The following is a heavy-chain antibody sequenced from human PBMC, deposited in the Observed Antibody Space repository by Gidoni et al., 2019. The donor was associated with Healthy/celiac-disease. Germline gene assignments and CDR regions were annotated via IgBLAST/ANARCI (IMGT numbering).Heavy chain of an antibody. J-gene: IGHJ6*03. CDR2: IFSNDEK. D-gene: IGHD3-3*01. CDR1: GFSLSTARMG. V-gene: IGHV2-26*01. CDR3: ARIRAHYDCWSGGEIDYYYMDV. Sequence: QVTLKESGPVLVKPTETLTLTCTVSGFSLSTARMGVSWIRQPPGKALEWLAHIFSNDEKSYSTSLKSRLTISKDTSKSQVVLTMTNMDPVDTATYYCARIRAHYDCWSGGEIDYYYMDVWGKGTTVTVSS.